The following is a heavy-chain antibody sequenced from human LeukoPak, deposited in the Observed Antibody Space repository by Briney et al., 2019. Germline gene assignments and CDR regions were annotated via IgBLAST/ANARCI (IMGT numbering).Heavy chain of an antibody. CDR1: GYTFTSYD. CDR2: MNPNSGNT. D-gene: IGHD6-13*01. V-gene: IGHV1-8*01. J-gene: IGHJ6*02. CDR3: ARDSSSWYGRYYYYYGMDV. Sequence: ASVKVSCKASGYTFTSYDINRVRQATGQGLEWMGWMNPNSGNTGYAQKFQGRVTMTRNTSISTAYMELSSLRSEDTAVYYCARDSSSWYGRYYYYYGMDVWGQGTTVTVSS.